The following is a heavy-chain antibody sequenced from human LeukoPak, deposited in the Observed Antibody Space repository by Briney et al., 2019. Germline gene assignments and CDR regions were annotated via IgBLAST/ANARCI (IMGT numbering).Heavy chain of an antibody. Sequence: PSETLSLTCSVSGGSISSYYWSWVRQPAGKGLEWIGRIYSSGSTNYNPSLNSRVTMSVDTSNNQFSLRLTSVTAADTAVYYCARDFPAPYYCYFYMDVWGKGTTVTVSS. J-gene: IGHJ6*03. CDR2: IYSSGST. CDR1: GGSISSYY. V-gene: IGHV4-4*07. CDR3: ARDFPAPYYCYFYMDV.